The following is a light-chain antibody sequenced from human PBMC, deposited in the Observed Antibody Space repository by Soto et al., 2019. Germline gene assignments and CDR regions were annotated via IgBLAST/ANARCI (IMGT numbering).Light chain of an antibody. CDR3: QQYNNWPRLT. V-gene: IGKV3-15*01. J-gene: IGKJ4*01. CDR2: GAS. Sequence: EIVMTQSPATLSVSPGERATLSGRASQSVSSNLAWYQQKPGQAPRLLIYGASTRATGIPARFSGSGSGTEFTLTISRLQSEDFAVYYCQQYNNWPRLTFGGGTKVEIK. CDR1: QSVSSN.